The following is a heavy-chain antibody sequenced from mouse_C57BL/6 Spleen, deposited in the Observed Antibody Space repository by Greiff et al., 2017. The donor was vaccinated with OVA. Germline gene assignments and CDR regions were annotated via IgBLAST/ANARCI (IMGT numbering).Heavy chain of an antibody. CDR1: GFSLTSYG. V-gene: IGHV2-6*01. CDR3: ASDLRYAMDY. CDR2: IWGVGST. Sequence: QVQLKESGPGLVAPSPSLSITCTVSGFSLTSYGVDWVRQSPGKGLEWLGVIWGVGSTNYNSALNARLSIRKDNSKSQVFLRMNSLQTDDTAMYYCASDLRYAMDYWGQGTSVTVSS. J-gene: IGHJ4*01.